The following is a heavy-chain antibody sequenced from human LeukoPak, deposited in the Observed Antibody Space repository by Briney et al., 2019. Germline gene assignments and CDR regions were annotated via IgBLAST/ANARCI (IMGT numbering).Heavy chain of an antibody. CDR1: GFTFSTSA. D-gene: IGHD3-22*01. CDR2: ISGSGGST. Sequence: GGSLRLSCAASGFTFSTSAMNWVRQAPGKGLEWVSAISGSGGSTYYADSVKGRFTISRDNSKNTLYLQMNSLRAEDTAVYYCAKDRPPYYDSSGHPSGHFDYWGQGTLVTVSS. V-gene: IGHV3-23*01. J-gene: IGHJ4*02. CDR3: AKDRPPYYDSSGHPSGHFDY.